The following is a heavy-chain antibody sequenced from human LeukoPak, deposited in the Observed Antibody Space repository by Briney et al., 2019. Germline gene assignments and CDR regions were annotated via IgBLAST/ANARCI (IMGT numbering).Heavy chain of an antibody. CDR1: GFTLSNHW. CDR2: VNRDGSET. Sequence: GGSLRLSCAASGFTLSNHWMTWVRQVPGRGPEWVANVNRDGSETYYLDSVKGRFTISKDNAKNSLYLQMNSLRAEDTALYHCARDNGMDVWGQGTTVIVSS. V-gene: IGHV3-7*03. J-gene: IGHJ6*02. CDR3: ARDNGMDV.